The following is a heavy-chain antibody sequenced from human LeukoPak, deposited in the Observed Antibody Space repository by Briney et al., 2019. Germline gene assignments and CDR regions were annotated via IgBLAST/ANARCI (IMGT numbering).Heavy chain of an antibody. V-gene: IGHV1-18*04. D-gene: IGHD2/OR15-2a*01. J-gene: IGHJ4*02. CDR2: ISVYNGDT. Sequence: ASVKVSCKASGYTFTSNYIHWVRQAPGQGLEWMGWISVYNGDTNYAQKLQDRVTMTTDTSTSTAYMELRSLRSDDTAVYYCARVSRGVNICDSWGQGTLVTVSS. CDR1: GYTFTSNY. CDR3: ARVSRGVNICDS.